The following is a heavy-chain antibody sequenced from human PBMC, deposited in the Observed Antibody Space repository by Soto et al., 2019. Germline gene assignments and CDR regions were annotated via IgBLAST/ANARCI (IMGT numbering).Heavy chain of an antibody. CDR3: ARGSGDSSSWSAVDY. D-gene: IGHD6-13*01. V-gene: IGHV6-1*01. Sequence: SQTLSLTCVISGDSVSSDSVVWNWIRQSPSRGLEWLGRTYYRSKWYNDYAVSVRSRITISPDTSKNHFSLQLNSVAPEDTAVFYCARGSGDSSSWSAVDYWGQGTLVTV. CDR1: GDSVSSDSVV. CDR2: TYYRSKWYN. J-gene: IGHJ4*02.